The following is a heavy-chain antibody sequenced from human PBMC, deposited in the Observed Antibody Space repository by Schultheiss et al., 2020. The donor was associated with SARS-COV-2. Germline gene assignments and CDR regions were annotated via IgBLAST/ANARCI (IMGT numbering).Heavy chain of an antibody. Sequence: GGSLRLSCAASGFTFSSYWMHWVRQAPGKGLVWVSRINSDGSSTSYADSVKGRFTISRDNAKNTLYLQMNSLRAEDTAVYYCARTITAAAGADYWGQGTLVTVSS. CDR3: ARTITAAAGADY. V-gene: IGHV3-74*01. CDR2: INSDGSST. CDR1: GFTFSSYW. J-gene: IGHJ4*02. D-gene: IGHD6-13*01.